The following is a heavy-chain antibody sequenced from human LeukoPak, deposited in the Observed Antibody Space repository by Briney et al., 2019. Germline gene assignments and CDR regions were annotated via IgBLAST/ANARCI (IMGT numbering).Heavy chain of an antibody. Sequence: PGGSLRLSCAASGFTFSSFGMHWVRQAPGKGLEWVSVIYSGGSTYYADSVKGRFTISRDNSKNTLYLQMNSLRAEDTAVYYCARGGRSSGYPDWGQGTLVTVSS. CDR2: IYSGGST. CDR1: GFTFSSFG. J-gene: IGHJ4*02. CDR3: ARGGRSSGYPD. V-gene: IGHV3-NL1*01. D-gene: IGHD3-22*01.